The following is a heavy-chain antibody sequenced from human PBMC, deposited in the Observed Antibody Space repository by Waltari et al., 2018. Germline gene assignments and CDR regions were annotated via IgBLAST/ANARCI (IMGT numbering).Heavy chain of an antibody. D-gene: IGHD3-22*01. J-gene: IGHJ4*02. Sequence: QVHLVQSGAEVKKPGASVKVSCKASGYTFTSYGISWVRQAPGQGLEWMGWISAYNVNTNYAQKLQGRVTMTTDTSTSTAYMELRSLRSDDTAVYYCARSDLSYYYDSSGYYLDYWGQGTLVIVSS. CDR1: GYTFTSYG. V-gene: IGHV1-18*01. CDR3: ARSDLSYYYDSSGYYLDY. CDR2: ISAYNVNT.